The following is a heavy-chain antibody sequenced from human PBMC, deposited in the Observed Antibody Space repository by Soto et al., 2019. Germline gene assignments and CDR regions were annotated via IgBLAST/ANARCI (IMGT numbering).Heavy chain of an antibody. CDR3: AKGHYDFWSGYYTKLDY. V-gene: IGHV3-30*18. Sequence: GGSLRLSCAASGFTFSSYGMHWVRQAPGKGLEWVAVISYDGSNKYYADSVKGRFTISRDNSKNTLYLQMNSLRAEDTAVYYCAKGHYDFWSGYYTKLDYWGQGTLVTVSS. CDR1: GFTFSSYG. CDR2: ISYDGSNK. J-gene: IGHJ4*02. D-gene: IGHD3-3*01.